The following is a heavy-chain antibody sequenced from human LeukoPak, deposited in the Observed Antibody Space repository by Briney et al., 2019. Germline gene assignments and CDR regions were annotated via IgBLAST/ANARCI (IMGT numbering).Heavy chain of an antibody. CDR3: ARGRGCGYSYGYWFDP. CDR1: GFTFSSYA. D-gene: IGHD5-18*01. V-gene: IGHV4-34*01. J-gene: IGHJ5*02. Sequence: GSLRLSCAASGFTFSSYAISWVRQHPGKWREWVGEINHSGSTNYNPSLKSRVTISVDTSKNQFSLKLSSVTAADTAVYYCARGRGCGYSYGYWFDPWGQGTLVTVSS. CDR2: INHSGST.